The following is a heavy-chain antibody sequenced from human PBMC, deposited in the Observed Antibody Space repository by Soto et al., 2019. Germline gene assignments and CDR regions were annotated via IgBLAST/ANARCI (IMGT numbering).Heavy chain of an antibody. D-gene: IGHD3-16*02. Sequence: PGGSLRLSCTASGFSFGDFPMSWFRQAPGKGLEWVGFVRNKAYGGTSEYAASVKGRFTISRDDSKSVAYLQMNSLKTEDTAVYYCTRDVGYTSGHYFDYWGQGILVTVS. CDR3: TRDVGYTSGHYFDY. CDR1: GFSFGDFP. V-gene: IGHV3-49*03. CDR2: VRNKAYGGTS. J-gene: IGHJ4*02.